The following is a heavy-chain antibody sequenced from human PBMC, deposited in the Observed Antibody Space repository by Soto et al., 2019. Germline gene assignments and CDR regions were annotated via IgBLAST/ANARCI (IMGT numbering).Heavy chain of an antibody. CDR1: GFTFSSYA. Sequence: PGGSLRLSCAASGFTFSSYAMSWVRQAPGKGLEWVSAISGSGGSTYYADSVKGRLTISRDNSKNTLYLQMNSLRAEDTAVYYCANIIVVVPAARHSGRSWFDPWGQGTLVTVSS. D-gene: IGHD2-2*01. V-gene: IGHV3-23*01. CDR3: ANIIVVVPAARHSGRSWFDP. CDR2: ISGSGGST. J-gene: IGHJ5*02.